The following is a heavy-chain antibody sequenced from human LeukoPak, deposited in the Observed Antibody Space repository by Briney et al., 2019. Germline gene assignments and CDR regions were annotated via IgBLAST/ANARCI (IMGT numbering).Heavy chain of an antibody. D-gene: IGHD3-22*01. V-gene: IGHV3-30*02. CDR1: GFTFSSYG. J-gene: IGHJ3*02. CDR3: AKDSGYYDSSGYGDI. Sequence: PGGFLRLSCAASGFTFSSYGMNWVRQAPGKGLEWVTFIRYDGSNKYYADSVKGRFTISRDNSKNTLYLQMNSLRAEDTAVYYCAKDSGYYDSSGYGDIWGQGTMVTVSS. CDR2: IRYDGSNK.